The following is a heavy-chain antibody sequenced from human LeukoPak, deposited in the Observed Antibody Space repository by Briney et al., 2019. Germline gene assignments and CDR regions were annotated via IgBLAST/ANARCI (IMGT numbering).Heavy chain of an antibody. D-gene: IGHD3-22*01. CDR3: ARGAFDYYDSSGLYYFDY. CDR1: GFTFSSYW. Sequence: GGSVRLSCAASGFTFSSYWMHWVRQAPGKGLVWVSRVSTDGGTTNYADSVKGRFTISRDNAKNTLYLQMNSLRAEDTAVYYCARGAFDYYDSSGLYYFDYWGQGTLVTVSS. V-gene: IGHV3-74*01. J-gene: IGHJ4*02. CDR2: VSTDGGTT.